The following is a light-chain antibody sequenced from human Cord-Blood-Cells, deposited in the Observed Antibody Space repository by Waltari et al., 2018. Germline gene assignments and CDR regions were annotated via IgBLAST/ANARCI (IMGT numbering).Light chain of an antibody. Sequence: SSELTQDPAVSVALGQTVRITCQGDSLRSYYASWYQQKPGQAPVLVIYGKNNRPSGIPDRFSGSISGNTASLTITGAKAEDEAYYYGNSRDSSGNHVVFGGGTKLTGL. CDR3: NSRDSSGNHVV. V-gene: IGLV3-19*01. CDR2: GKN. J-gene: IGLJ2*01. CDR1: SLRSYY.